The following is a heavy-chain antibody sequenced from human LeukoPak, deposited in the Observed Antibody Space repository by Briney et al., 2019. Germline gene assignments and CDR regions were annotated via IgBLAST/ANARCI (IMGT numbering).Heavy chain of an antibody. J-gene: IGHJ4*02. D-gene: IGHD1-26*01. V-gene: IGHV3-53*01. CDR3: ARGLVIAVPGWGQWELPPAGHDY. CDR1: GFTVSSNS. CDR2: IYSDNT. Sequence: GGSLRLSCTVSGFTVSSNSMSWVRQAPGKGLEWVSFIYSDNTHYSDSVKGRFTISRDNSKNTLYLQMNSLRAEDTAVYYCARGLVIAVPGWGQWELPPAGHDYWGQGTLVTVSS.